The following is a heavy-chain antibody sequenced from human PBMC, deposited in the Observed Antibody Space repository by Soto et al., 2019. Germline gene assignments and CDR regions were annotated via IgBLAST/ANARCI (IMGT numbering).Heavy chain of an antibody. CDR1: GFTFSSYW. CDR3: ASIGYYDSSGYYSRYYSYGMDV. CDR2: INSDGSST. D-gene: IGHD3-22*01. V-gene: IGHV3-74*01. Sequence: GGSLRLSCAASGFTFSSYWMHWVRQAPGKGLVWVSRINSDGSSTSYADSVKGRFTISRDNAKNTLYLQMNSLRAEDPAVYYCASIGYYDSSGYYSRYYSYGMDVWGQGTTVTVSS. J-gene: IGHJ6*02.